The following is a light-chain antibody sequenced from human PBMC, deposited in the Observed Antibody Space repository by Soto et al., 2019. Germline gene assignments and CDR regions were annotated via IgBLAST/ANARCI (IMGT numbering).Light chain of an antibody. J-gene: IGLJ1*01. CDR2: DVS. V-gene: IGLV2-11*01. CDR1: SSDVGGYNY. Sequence: QSALTQPRSESGSPGQSVTISCTGTSSDVGGYNYVSWYQQHPGKAPKCIIYDVSKRPSGVPDRFSGSKSGNTASLPISGLQAEDEADYYCCSYAGSYTYVFGAGTKVTVL. CDR3: CSYAGSYTYV.